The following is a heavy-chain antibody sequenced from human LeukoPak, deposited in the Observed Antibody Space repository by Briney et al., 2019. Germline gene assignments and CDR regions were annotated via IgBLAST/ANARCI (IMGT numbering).Heavy chain of an antibody. CDR1: GGSISSYY. D-gene: IGHD3-16*01. Sequence: SETLSLTCTVSGGSISSYYWSWIRQPPGKGLEWIGYMYYTGTTNYNPSLKSRVTISVDRSKNQFSLRLSSVTAADTAVYYCARAWHMTRFFDYWGQGTLVTVSS. J-gene: IGHJ4*02. CDR2: MYYTGTT. CDR3: ARAWHMTRFFDY. V-gene: IGHV4-59*01.